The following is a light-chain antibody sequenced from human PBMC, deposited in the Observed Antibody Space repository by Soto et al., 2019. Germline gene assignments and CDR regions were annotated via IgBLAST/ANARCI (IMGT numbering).Light chain of an antibody. CDR3: QQYSNWPPIT. V-gene: IGKV3-15*01. J-gene: IGKJ5*01. CDR1: QSVSRD. CDR2: DTS. Sequence: EIVMTQSPATLSVSPGERATLSCRASQSVSRDLAWYQQKPGQAPRLLIYDTSTRATGIPARFSGSGSGTEFTLTISSLQSEDFAVYYCQQYSNWPPITFGQVTRLESK.